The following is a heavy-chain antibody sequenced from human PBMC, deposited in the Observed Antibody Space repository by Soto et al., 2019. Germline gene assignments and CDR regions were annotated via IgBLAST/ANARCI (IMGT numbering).Heavy chain of an antibody. CDR3: AKSLSTAVNYGLDV. D-gene: IGHD2-2*01. V-gene: IGHV3-23*01. CDR1: VFTVSDNA. CDR2: ISDDGDST. Sequence: GSLRLSCGASVFTVSDNAMTWVRQAPGKGLEWVSSISDDGDSTYYADSVKGRFAVSRDNSKNTLFLHMNSLGAEDTAVYYCAKSLSTAVNYGLDVWGQGTSVTVSS. J-gene: IGHJ6*02.